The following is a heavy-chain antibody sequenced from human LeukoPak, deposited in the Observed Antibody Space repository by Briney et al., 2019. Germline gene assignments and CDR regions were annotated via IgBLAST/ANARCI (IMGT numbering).Heavy chain of an antibody. CDR2: ISYDGSNK. V-gene: IGHV3-30*04. CDR3: ARGTYYDFWSGYYRAYYYYGMDV. J-gene: IGHJ6*02. Sequence: GRSLRLSCAASGFTFSSYAMHWVRQAPGKGLEWVAVISYDGSNKYYADSVKGRFTISRDNSKNTLYLQMNSLRSEDTAVYYCARGTYYDFWSGYYRAYYYYGMDVWGQGTTVTVSS. D-gene: IGHD3-3*01. CDR1: GFTFSSYA.